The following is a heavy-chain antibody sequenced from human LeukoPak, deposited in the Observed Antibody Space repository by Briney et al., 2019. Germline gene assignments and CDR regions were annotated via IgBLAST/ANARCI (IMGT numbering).Heavy chain of an antibody. J-gene: IGHJ3*02. D-gene: IGHD2-21*02. CDR3: ARVVTDAFDI. CDR2: ITNSGGST. V-gene: IGHV3-23*01. Sequence: QPGGSLRLTCAVSGFTFSSYAMSWVRQAPGKGLEWVSTITNSGGSTYYADSVKGRFTISRDNSKNKLYLQMNSLRAEDTAVYYCARVVTDAFDIWGQGTMVTVSS. CDR1: GFTFSSYA.